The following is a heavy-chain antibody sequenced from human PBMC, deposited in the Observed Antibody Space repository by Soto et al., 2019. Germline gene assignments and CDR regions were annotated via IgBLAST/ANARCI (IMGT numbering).Heavy chain of an antibody. CDR3: AKADGQQWLIPHLDN. CDR1: GFNFKKFA. J-gene: IGHJ4*02. CDR2: ISCCGGSA. V-gene: IGHV3-23*01. Sequence: EVQLLESGGGVVQPGGSLRLSCVASGFNFKKFAMAWVRQAAGEGLERVSGISCCGGSASYADSVKGWFSIARDDSKNTVSLQLNSLRVEDTAQYYCAKADGQQWLIPHLDNWGQGTLVTVS. D-gene: IGHD6-19*01.